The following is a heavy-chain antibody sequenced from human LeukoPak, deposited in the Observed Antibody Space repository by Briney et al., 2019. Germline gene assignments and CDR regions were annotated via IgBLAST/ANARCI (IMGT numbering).Heavy chain of an antibody. CDR3: ARSYDYGDYVGFGY. D-gene: IGHD4-17*01. V-gene: IGHV3-21*01. J-gene: IGHJ4*02. CDR1: GFTFSSYS. CDR2: ISSSISYI. Sequence: GGSLRLSCAASGFTFSSYSMNWVRQAPGKGLEWVSSISSSISYIYDADSVKGRFTISRDNAKNSLYLQMNSLRAEDTAVYYCARSYDYGDYVGFGYWGQGTLVTVSS.